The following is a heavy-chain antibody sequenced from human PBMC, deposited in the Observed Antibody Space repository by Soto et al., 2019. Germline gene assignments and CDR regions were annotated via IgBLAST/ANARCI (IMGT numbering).Heavy chain of an antibody. J-gene: IGHJ5*02. D-gene: IGHD6-13*01. CDR3: ARVAAAGQWSWFDP. CDR1: GGSISSSSYY. V-gene: IGHV4-39*01. CDR2: IYYSGST. Sequence: PSETLSLTCTVSGGSISSSSYYWGWIRQPPGKGLEWIGSIYYSGSTYYNPSLKSRVTISVDTSKNQFSLKLSSVTAADTAVYYCARVAAAGQWSWFDPWGQGTLVTVSS.